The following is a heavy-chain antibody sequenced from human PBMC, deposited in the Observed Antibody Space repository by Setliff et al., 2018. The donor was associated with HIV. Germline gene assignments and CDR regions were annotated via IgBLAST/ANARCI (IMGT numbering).Heavy chain of an antibody. CDR3: ASARIPTGGTSTSLDF. V-gene: IGHV3-23*05. CDR1: GLTLSTYS. J-gene: IGHJ4*02. CDR2: IDPTGTYT. D-gene: IGHD1-1*01. Sequence: PGGSLRLSCAASGLTLSTYSMSWVRQAPGKGLQWVSAIDPTGTYTYYADAVKGRFTISRDNFRNTLSLQMNTLRPEDTAVYYCASARIPTGGTSTSLDFWGQGALVTVSS.